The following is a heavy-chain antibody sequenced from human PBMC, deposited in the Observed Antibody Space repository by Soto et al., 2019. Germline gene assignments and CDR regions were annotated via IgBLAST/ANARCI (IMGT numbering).Heavy chain of an antibody. Sequence: QVQLQESGPGLVKPSQTLSLTCTVSGGSISSGGYYWSWIRQHPGKGLEWIGYIYYSGSTYYNSSLQRRFTISVDTAKNPFSLKLSSVTAADTAVYYCARDLGDSSGYSPYGGMDVWGQGTTVTVSS. CDR2: IYYSGST. D-gene: IGHD3-22*01. V-gene: IGHV4-31*03. CDR1: GGSISSGGYY. J-gene: IGHJ6*02. CDR3: ARDLGDSSGYSPYGGMDV.